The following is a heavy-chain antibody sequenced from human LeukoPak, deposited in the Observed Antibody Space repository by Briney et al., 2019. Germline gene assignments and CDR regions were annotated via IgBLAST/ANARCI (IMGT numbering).Heavy chain of an antibody. V-gene: IGHV4-59*01. CDR3: ASGDSSGYLGY. D-gene: IGHD3-22*01. J-gene: IGHJ4*02. CDR1: GVSISSYY. Sequence: SETLSLTCTVSGVSISSYYWSWIRQPPGKGLEWIGYIYYSGSTNYNPSLKSRVTISVDTSKNQFSLKLSSVTAADTAVYYCASGDSSGYLGYWGQGTLVTVSS. CDR2: IYYSGST.